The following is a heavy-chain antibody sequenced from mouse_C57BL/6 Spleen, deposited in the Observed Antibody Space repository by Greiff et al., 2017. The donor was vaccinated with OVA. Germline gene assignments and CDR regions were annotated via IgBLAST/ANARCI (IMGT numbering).Heavy chain of an antibody. J-gene: IGHJ2*01. Sequence: EVKLMESGGGLVKPGGSLKLSCAASGFTFSSYAMSWVRQTPEKRLEWVATISDGGSYTYYPDNVKGRFTISRDNAKNNLYLQMSHLKSEDTAMYYCARDLVREGYWGQGTTLTVSS. CDR3: ARDLVREGY. CDR2: ISDGGSYT. V-gene: IGHV5-4*01. D-gene: IGHD2-10*02. CDR1: GFTFSSYA.